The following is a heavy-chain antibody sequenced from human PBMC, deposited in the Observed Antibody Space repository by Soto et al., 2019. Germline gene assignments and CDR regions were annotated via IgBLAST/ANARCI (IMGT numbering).Heavy chain of an antibody. Sequence: QVQLVESGGGVVQPGRSLRLSCAASGFTFSSYGMHWVRQAPGKGLEWVAVIWYDGSNKYYADSVKGRFTISRDNSKTTLYLQMNSLRAEDTAVYYCARVDDFWSGSTLQYYYYGMDVWGQGTTVTVSS. CDR3: ARVDDFWSGSTLQYYYYGMDV. J-gene: IGHJ6*02. D-gene: IGHD3-3*01. CDR1: GFTFSSYG. CDR2: IWYDGSNK. V-gene: IGHV3-33*01.